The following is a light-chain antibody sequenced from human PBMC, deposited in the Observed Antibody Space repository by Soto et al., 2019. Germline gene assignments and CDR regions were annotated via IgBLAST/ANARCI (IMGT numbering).Light chain of an antibody. Sequence: IQLTQSRSSLSASVGDRVTITCRASQDIAIYLAWYQQKPGEAAKLLIYAASTLYGGVPSRFSGSGSGTDFALTITSLQAEDFATYYCQQLRMYPSTFGGGTEVEIK. CDR3: QQLRMYPST. J-gene: IGKJ4*01. V-gene: IGKV1-9*01. CDR1: QDIAIY. CDR2: AAS.